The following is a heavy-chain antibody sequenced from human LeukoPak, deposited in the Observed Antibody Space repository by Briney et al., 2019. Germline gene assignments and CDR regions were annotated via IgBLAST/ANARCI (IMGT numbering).Heavy chain of an antibody. CDR3: ARGLGEVDY. Sequence: SETLSLTCAVYGGSFSGYYWNWIRQPPGKGLEWIGEINHSGSTNYNPSLKSRVTISVDTSKNQFSLKLSSVTAADTAVYYCARGLGEVDYWGQGTQVTVSS. CDR2: INHSGST. V-gene: IGHV4-34*01. CDR1: GGSFSGYY. J-gene: IGHJ4*02. D-gene: IGHD6-13*01.